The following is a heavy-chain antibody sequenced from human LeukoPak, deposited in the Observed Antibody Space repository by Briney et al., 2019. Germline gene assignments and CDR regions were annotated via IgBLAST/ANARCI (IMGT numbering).Heavy chain of an antibody. CDR3: ARENSGSYGEFDY. Sequence: SETLSLTCTVSGGSISSYYWSWIRQPAGKGLEWIGRIYTSGSTNYNASLKSRVSMSVDTSKNQFSLKLSSVTTADTAVFYCARENSGSYGEFDYWGQGTLVTVSS. CDR1: GGSISSYY. J-gene: IGHJ4*02. V-gene: IGHV4-4*07. CDR2: IYTSGST. D-gene: IGHD1-26*01.